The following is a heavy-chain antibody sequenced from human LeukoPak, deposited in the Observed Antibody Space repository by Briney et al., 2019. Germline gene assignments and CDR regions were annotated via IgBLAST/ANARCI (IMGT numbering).Heavy chain of an antibody. CDR1: GYTLTELS. CDR2: FDPEDGET. D-gene: IGHD3-10*01. V-gene: IGHV1-24*01. CDR3: ATSRLIVRADNWFDP. J-gene: IGHJ5*02. Sequence: ASVKVSCKVSGYTLTELSMHWVRQAPGKGLEWMGGFDPEDGETIYAQKFQGRVTTTEDTSTDTAYMELSSLRSEYTAVYYCATSRLIVRADNWFDPWGQGTLVTVSS.